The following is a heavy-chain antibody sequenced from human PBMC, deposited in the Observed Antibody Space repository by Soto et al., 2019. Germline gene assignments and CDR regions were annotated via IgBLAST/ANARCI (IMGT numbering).Heavy chain of an antibody. D-gene: IGHD3-16*01. CDR2: INKAGSPI. CDR3: AREFYTVDY. J-gene: IGHJ4*02. V-gene: IGHV3-48*01. Sequence: GGSLRLSCAASGFTFTNYGMNWVRQAPGKGLEWVSYINKAGSPIHYADSVKGRFTISRDNAKNSLFLQMNSLRVEDTAVYYCAREFYTVDYWGQGTLVTVSS. CDR1: GFTFTNYG.